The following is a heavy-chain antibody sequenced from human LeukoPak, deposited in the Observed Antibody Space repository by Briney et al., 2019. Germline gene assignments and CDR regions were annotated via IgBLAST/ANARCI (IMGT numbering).Heavy chain of an antibody. J-gene: IGHJ4*02. CDR2: ISGSGGST. D-gene: IGHD3-10*01. V-gene: IGHV3-23*01. CDR1: GFTFSSYA. Sequence: PGGSLRLSCAASGFTFSSYAMSWVRQAPGKGLEWVSAISGSGGSTYYADSVRGRFTISRDNSKNTLYLQMNSLRAEDTAVYYCTTGPVLLWFGELGSFDYWGQGTLVTVSS. CDR3: TTGPVLLWFGELGSFDY.